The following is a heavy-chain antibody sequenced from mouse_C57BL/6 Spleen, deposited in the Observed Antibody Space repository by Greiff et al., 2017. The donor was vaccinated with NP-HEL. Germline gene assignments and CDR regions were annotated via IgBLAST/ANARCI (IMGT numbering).Heavy chain of an antibody. J-gene: IGHJ4*01. CDR3: ARMKVITTDYYAMDY. CDR2: IWWDDDK. V-gene: IGHV8-8*01. CDR1: GFSLSTFGMG. Sequence: QVTLKECGPGILQPSQTLSLTCSFSGFSLSTFGMGVGWIRQPSGKGLEWLAHIWWDDDKYYNPALKSRLTISKDTSKNQVFLKIANVDTADTATYYCARMKVITTDYYAMDYWGQGTSVTVSS. D-gene: IGHD1-1*01.